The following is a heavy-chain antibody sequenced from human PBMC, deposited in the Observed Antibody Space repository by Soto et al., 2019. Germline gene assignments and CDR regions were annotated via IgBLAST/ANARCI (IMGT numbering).Heavy chain of an antibody. J-gene: IGHJ3*02. CDR1: GGTFSSYT. D-gene: IGHD6-13*01. CDR2: IIPILGIA. V-gene: IGHV1-69*04. Sequence: SVKVSCKASGGTFSSYTISWVRQAPGQGLEWMGRIIPILGIANYAQKFQGRVTITADKSTSTAYMELSSLRSEDTAVYYCAREGLSSSWYKGEGDAFDIWGQGTMVTVSS. CDR3: AREGLSSSWYKGEGDAFDI.